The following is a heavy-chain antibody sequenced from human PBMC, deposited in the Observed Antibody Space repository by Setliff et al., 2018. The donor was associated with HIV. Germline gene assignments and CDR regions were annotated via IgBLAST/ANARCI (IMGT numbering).Heavy chain of an antibody. V-gene: IGHV3-53*01. CDR2: IYSGGST. J-gene: IGHJ5*02. Sequence: GGSLRLSCAASGFTFSSYWMSWVRQAPGKGLEWVSVIYSGGSTYYADSVKGRFTISRDNSKNTLYLQMNSLRAEDTAVYYCARVSPWFDPWGQGTLVTVSS. CDR1: GFTFSSYW. CDR3: ARVSPWFDP.